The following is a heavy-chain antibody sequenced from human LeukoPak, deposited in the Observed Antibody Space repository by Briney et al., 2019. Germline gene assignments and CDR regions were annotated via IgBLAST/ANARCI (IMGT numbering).Heavy chain of an antibody. CDR1: GFTFSSYG. CDR2: ISSSGGRT. V-gene: IGHV3-23*01. Sequence: GGSLRLSCAASGFTFSSYGMSWVRQAPGKGLEWVSAISSSGGRTDNADSVKGRFTISRDNAKNSLYLQMNSLRAEDTAVYYCAELGITMIGGVWGKGTTVTISS. D-gene: IGHD3-10*02. J-gene: IGHJ6*04. CDR3: AELGITMIGGV.